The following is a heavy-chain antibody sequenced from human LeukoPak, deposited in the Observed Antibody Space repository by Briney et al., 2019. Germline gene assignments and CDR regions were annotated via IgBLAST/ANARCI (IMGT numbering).Heavy chain of an antibody. CDR3: AREYIVAVVNGGVNSFYYYMDV. D-gene: IGHD2-15*01. CDR2: INWNGDSA. V-gene: IGHV3-20*04. CDR1: GFVFDDFG. Sequence: GRSLRLSCGPSGFVFDDFGMTWVRQVPGKGLEWVSGINWNGDSAGYADSVTGRFTISRDNAKNYVYLQMNSLRAEDTALYYCAREYIVAVVNGGVNSFYYYMDVWGKGTTVTVSS. J-gene: IGHJ6*03.